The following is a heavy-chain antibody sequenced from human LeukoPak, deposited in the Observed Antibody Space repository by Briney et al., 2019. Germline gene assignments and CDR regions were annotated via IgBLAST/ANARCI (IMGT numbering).Heavy chain of an antibody. D-gene: IGHD3-10*01. CDR1: GFTFSSYS. J-gene: IGHJ4*02. Sequence: GGSLRLSCAASGFTFSSYSMNWVRQAPGKGLEWVSSISSSSSYIYYADSVKGRFTISRDNAKNSLYLQMNSLRAEDTAVYYCARDRPVRGVAAEGYDYWGQGTLVTVSS. CDR2: ISSSSSYI. V-gene: IGHV3-21*01. CDR3: ARDRPVRGVAAEGYDY.